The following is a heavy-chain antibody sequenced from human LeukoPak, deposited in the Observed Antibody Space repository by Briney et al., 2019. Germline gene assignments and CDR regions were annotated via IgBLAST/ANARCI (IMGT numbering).Heavy chain of an antibody. J-gene: IGHJ4*02. V-gene: IGHV1-18*01. CDR2: ISAYNGDT. Sequence: ASVKVSCKASAYTSTNYGISWVRQAPGQGLEWMGWISAYNGDTNYAQKLQGRVTMTTDTSTSTAYMELRSLRSDDTAVYYCAVRNRSSWSPFDFWGQGTLVTVSS. D-gene: IGHD6-13*01. CDR3: AVRNRSSWSPFDF. CDR1: AYTSTNYG.